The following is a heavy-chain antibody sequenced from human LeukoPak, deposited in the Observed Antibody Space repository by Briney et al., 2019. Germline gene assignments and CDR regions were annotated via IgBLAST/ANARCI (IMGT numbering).Heavy chain of an antibody. CDR2: ISPFNGNT. CDR1: GYSFTTYGYG. J-gene: IGHJ4*02. D-gene: IGHD1-1*01. Sequence: VASVKVSCKASGYSFTTYGYGISWVRQAPGQGLEWMGWISPFNGNTKYAQKLQGRVTMTTDTSTSTVFMELRSLTSDDTALYYCATKSGDYWGQGTVVTVSS. V-gene: IGHV1-18*01. CDR3: ATKSGDY.